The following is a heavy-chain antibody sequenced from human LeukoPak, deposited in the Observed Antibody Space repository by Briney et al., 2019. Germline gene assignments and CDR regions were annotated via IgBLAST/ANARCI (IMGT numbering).Heavy chain of an antibody. D-gene: IGHD6-6*01. CDR3: ARGWGVYSSSSSFDY. V-gene: IGHV1-69*13. CDR1: GYAFTGYY. Sequence: SVKVSCKASGYAFTGYYMHWVRQAPGQGLEWMGGIIPIFGTANYAQKFQGRVTITADESTSTAYMELSSLRSEDTAVYYCARGWGVYSSSSSFDYWGQGTLVTVSS. CDR2: IIPIFGTA. J-gene: IGHJ4*02.